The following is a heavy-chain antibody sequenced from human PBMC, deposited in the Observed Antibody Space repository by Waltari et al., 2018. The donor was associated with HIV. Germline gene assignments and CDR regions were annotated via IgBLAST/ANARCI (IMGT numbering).Heavy chain of an antibody. Sequence: EVQLVQSGAEVKKPGESPKISGKGSGYSFAPYVIGRVRQMPGKGLEWMGIIYPGDSDTRYSPSFQGQVTISADKSIRTAYLQWSSLKASDTAMYYCTKGMYANQDYFDNWGQGTLVTVSS. J-gene: IGHJ4*02. CDR3: TKGMYANQDYFDN. V-gene: IGHV5-51*03. CDR1: GYSFAPYV. D-gene: IGHD2-8*01. CDR2: IYPGDSDT.